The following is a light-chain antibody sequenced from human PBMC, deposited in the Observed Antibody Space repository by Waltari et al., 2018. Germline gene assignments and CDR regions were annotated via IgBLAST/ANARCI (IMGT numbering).Light chain of an antibody. J-gene: IGKJ1*01. CDR3: QQYNSYSSWT. Sequence: DIQMTQSPSTLSASVGDRVTITCRASQSISSWMAWYQQKPGKAPKLLIYTASSLESGVPSRFSVSGSGTEFTLTISSLQPDDFATYYCQQYNSYSSWTFGQGTKVEIK. V-gene: IGKV1-5*03. CDR2: TAS. CDR1: QSISSW.